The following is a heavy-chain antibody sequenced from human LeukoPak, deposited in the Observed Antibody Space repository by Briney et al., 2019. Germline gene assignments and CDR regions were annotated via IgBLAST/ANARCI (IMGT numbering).Heavy chain of an antibody. CDR2: IRYDGSNK. Sequence: GGSQRLSCAASGFTFSSYGMHWVRRAPGKGLEWVAFIRYDGSNKYYADSVKGRFTISRDNSKNTLYLQMNSLRAEDTAVCYCAKGSRGMITFGGVGFSNYYMDVWGKGTTVTVSS. CDR1: GFTFSSYG. D-gene: IGHD3-16*01. V-gene: IGHV3-30*02. J-gene: IGHJ6*03. CDR3: AKGSRGMITFGGVGFSNYYMDV.